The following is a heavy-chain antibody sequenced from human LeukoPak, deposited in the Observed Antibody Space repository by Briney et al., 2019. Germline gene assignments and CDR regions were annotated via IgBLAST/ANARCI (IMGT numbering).Heavy chain of an antibody. CDR2: MNPNSGNT. CDR1: GYTFTSYG. J-gene: IGHJ4*02. D-gene: IGHD3-10*01. Sequence: GASVKVSCKASGYTFTSYGISWVRQATGQGLEWMGWMNPNSGNTGYAQKFQGRVTMTRNTSISTAYMELSSLRSEDTAVYYCARGFSDGFGELLSLGYWGQGTLVTVSS. V-gene: IGHV1-8*02. CDR3: ARGFSDGFGELLSLGY.